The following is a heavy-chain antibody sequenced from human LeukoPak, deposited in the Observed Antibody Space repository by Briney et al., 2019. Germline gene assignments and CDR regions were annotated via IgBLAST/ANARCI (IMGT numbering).Heavy chain of an antibody. V-gene: IGHV3-30*04. CDR3: ASGYCSGGSCYSLDY. J-gene: IGHJ4*02. CDR1: GFTFSSYA. D-gene: IGHD2-15*01. CDR2: ISYDGSNK. Sequence: GGSLRLSCAASGFTFSSYAMHWVRQAPGKGLEWVAVISYDGSNKYYADSVKGRFTISRDNSKNTLYLQMNSLRAKDTAVYYCASGYCSGGSCYSLDYWGQGTLVTVSS.